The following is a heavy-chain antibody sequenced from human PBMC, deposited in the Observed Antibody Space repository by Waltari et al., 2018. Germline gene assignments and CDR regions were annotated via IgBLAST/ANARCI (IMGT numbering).Heavy chain of an antibody. D-gene: IGHD3-16*01. CDR2: INHSGST. Sequence: QVQLQQWGAGLLKPSETLSLTCAVYGGSFSGYYWSWIRQPPGKGLEWIGEINHSGSTNYNPSLKSRVTISVDTSKNQFSLKLSSVTAADTAMYYCASHPWGPGSGWGQGTLVTVSS. J-gene: IGHJ4*02. CDR1: GGSFSGYY. CDR3: ASHPWGPGSG. V-gene: IGHV4-34*01.